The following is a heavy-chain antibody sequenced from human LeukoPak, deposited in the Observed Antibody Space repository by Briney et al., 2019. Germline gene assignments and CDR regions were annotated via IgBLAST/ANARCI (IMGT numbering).Heavy chain of an antibody. D-gene: IGHD6-13*01. CDR1: GYTFTTYG. Sequence: ASVKVSCKASGYTFTTYGLSWVRQAPGQGLEWMGWITTYNGDTDYAQKLQGRVTMTTDTSTSTAYMELRSLRSDDSAVYYCANSYSSSLLIEFWGQGTLVTVSS. J-gene: IGHJ4*02. CDR3: ANSYSSSLLIEF. V-gene: IGHV1-18*01. CDR2: ITTYNGDT.